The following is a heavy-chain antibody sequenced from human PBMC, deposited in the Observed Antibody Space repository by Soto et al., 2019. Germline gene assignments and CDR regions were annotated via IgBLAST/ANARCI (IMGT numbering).Heavy chain of an antibody. V-gene: IGHV3-21*01. J-gene: IGHJ4*02. CDR2: ISSSSTYI. CDR1: GFTFSSYS. Sequence: EVQLVESGGGLVKPGGSLRLSCAASGFTFSSYSMNWVRQAPGKGLEWVSSISSSSTYIYYADSLKGRFTISRDNAKNSLYLQMNSLRAEDTAVYYCARNYPTDCWGQGTLVTVSS. CDR3: ARNYPTDC. D-gene: IGHD1-7*01.